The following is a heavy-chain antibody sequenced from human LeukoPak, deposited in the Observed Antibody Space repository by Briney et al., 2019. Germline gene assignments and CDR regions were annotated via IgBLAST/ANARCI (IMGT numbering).Heavy chain of an antibody. V-gene: IGHV4-34*01. CDR1: GGSFSGYY. Sequence: PSETLSLTCAVYGGSFSGYYWGWIRQPPGKTLEWIGSIYSSGSTYYNPSLKSRVIIIIDTPKNHFSLTLSSVTAADTAVYYCARSDGYGLVGIWGQGTMVTVSS. CDR3: ARSDGYGLVGI. J-gene: IGHJ3*02. D-gene: IGHD3-10*01. CDR2: IYSSGST.